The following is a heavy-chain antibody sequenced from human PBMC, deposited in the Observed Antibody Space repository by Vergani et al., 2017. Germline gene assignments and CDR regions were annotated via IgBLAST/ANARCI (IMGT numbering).Heavy chain of an antibody. V-gene: IGHV4-38-2*02. D-gene: IGHD2-21*01. Sequence: QVQLQESGPGLVKPSETLSLTCSVSGYSITSGFYWAWIRQPPGKGLEWIVSVSHSGSTFYNSSLRSRVTITLDTSRNQFSLNLRSVIAADTAMYYCARDAXQGVSVSDSTPGYWGQGTLVSVSS. CDR2: VSHSGST. CDR3: ARDAXQGVSVSDSTPGY. CDR1: GYSITSGFY. J-gene: IGHJ4*02.